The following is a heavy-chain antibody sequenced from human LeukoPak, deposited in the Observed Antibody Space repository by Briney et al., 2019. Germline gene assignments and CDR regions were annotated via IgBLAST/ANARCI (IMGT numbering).Heavy chain of an antibody. CDR3: ARDLYRHLEWLLYDRGFIRTYYYGMDV. CDR2: ISAYNGNT. D-gene: IGHD3-3*01. V-gene: IGHV1-18*01. CDR1: GYTFTSYG. Sequence: ASVKVSCKASGYTFTSYGISWVRQAPGQGLEWMGWISAYNGNTNYAQKLQGRVTMTTDTSTSTAYMELRSLRSDDTAVYYCARDLYRHLEWLLYDRGFIRTYYYGMDVWGQGTTVTVSS. J-gene: IGHJ6*02.